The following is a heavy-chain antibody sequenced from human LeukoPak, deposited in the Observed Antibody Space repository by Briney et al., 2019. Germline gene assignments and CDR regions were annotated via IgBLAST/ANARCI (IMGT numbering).Heavy chain of an antibody. CDR1: GFTFDDYA. D-gene: IGHD5-12*01. CDR3: ATDIVATIYFDY. V-gene: IGHV3-9*01. J-gene: IGHJ4*02. Sequence: GGSLRLSCAASGFTFDDYAMHWVRQAPWKGLEWVSGISWNSGSIGYADSVKGRFTISRDNAKNSLYLQMNSLRAEDTAVYYCATDIVATIYFDYWGQGTLVTVSS. CDR2: ISWNSGSI.